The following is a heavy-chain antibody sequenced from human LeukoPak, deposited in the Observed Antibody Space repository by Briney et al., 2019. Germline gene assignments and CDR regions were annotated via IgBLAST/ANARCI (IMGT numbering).Heavy chain of an antibody. CDR2: IRYDLSTK. CDR3: ARGYRHVDGTWFDP. Sequence: GGSLRLSCAASRFIFSDYSMHWVRQAPGRGLEWVAFIRYDLSTKYYADSVKGRFTISRDNSKNTLFLQMNSLRAEDTAVYYCARGYRHVDGTWFDPWGQGTLVTVSS. CDR1: RFIFSDYS. V-gene: IGHV3-30*02. D-gene: IGHD1-14*01. J-gene: IGHJ5*02.